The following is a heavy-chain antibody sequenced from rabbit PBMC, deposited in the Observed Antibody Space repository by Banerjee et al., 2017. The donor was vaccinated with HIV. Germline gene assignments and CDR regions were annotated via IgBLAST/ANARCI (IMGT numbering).Heavy chain of an antibody. Sequence: QEQLKESGGRLVQPEGSLTLTCTASGFSFSSSYYMCWVRQAPGKGLEWIACIDAGDNGDTYYASWAKGRFTFTRSTSLNTVTLQLDSLTAADTATHFCARDLAGVIGWNFKLWGPGTLVTVS. J-gene: IGHJ4*01. D-gene: IGHD4-1*01. CDR2: IDAGDNGDT. CDR1: GFSFSSSYY. V-gene: IGHV1S45*01. CDR3: ARDLAGVIGWNFKL.